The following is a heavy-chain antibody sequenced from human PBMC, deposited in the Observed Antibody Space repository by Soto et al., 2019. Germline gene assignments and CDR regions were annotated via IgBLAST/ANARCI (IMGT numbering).Heavy chain of an antibody. Sequence: EVQLLESGGGLLQPGGSLRLSCAASGFSFSDSWMDWVRQAPGKGPEWVAYINPGGSEKNYVDSVKGRFTISSDNAKNSLFLQMNNQQAEDTAVYYCASLGRHGWGQGTTVTVSS. CDR3: ASLGRHG. J-gene: IGHJ6*02. V-gene: IGHV3-7*01. CDR1: GFSFSDSW. CDR2: INPGGSEK. D-gene: IGHD3-16*01.